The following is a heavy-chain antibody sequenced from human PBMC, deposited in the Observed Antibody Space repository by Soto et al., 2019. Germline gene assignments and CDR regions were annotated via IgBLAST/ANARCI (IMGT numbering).Heavy chain of an antibody. CDR1: GYTFTGYY. V-gene: IGHV1-2*04. Sequence: QVQLVQSGAEVKKPGASVKVSCKASGYTFTGYYRHWVRQAPGQGLEWMGWINPNSGGTNYAQKFEGWVTMTRDTSIRTAYMELSRLRSDDTAMYYCARDRHTAMVTYYYYGMDVWGQGTTVTVSS. D-gene: IGHD5-18*01. CDR3: ARDRHTAMVTYYYYGMDV. CDR2: INPNSGGT. J-gene: IGHJ6*02.